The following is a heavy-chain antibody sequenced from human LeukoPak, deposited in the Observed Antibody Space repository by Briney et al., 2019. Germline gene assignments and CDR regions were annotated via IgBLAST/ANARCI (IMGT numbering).Heavy chain of an antibody. CDR3: ARGGYRSDWFDP. Sequence: GGSLRLSCAASGFTFSSYAMTWVRQAPGKGLEWVSVITGSGGSTYYADSVKGRFTISRDNSKNTVYLQMNSLRAEDTAVYYCARGGYRSDWFDPWGQGTLVTVSS. V-gene: IGHV3-23*01. CDR1: GFTFSSYA. D-gene: IGHD1-1*01. CDR2: ITGSGGST. J-gene: IGHJ5*02.